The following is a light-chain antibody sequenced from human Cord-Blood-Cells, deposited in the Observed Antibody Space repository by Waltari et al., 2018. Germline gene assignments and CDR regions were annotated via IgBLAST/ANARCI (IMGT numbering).Light chain of an antibody. CDR1: QSFVHIDGNTY. V-gene: IGKV2-30*02. CDR3: MQGTHWPPT. Sequence: DVVMTQSPLSLPVTLGQSASISCWSSQSFVHIDGNTYLNWFQQRPGQSPRRLIYKVSNRDSGVPDRFSGSGSGTDFTLKISRVEAEDVGVYYCMQGTHWPPTFGQGTKVEIK. CDR2: KVS. J-gene: IGKJ1*01.